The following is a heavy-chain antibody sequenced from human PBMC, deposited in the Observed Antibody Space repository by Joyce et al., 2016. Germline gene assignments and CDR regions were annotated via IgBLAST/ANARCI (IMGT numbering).Heavy chain of an antibody. V-gene: IGHV3-15*01. CDR1: GITFSTAW. CDR3: CTDDPRLRY. CDR2: IKSKTDGETA. J-gene: IGHJ4*02. Sequence: VQLVESGGGLVKPGGSLTLSCAVSGITFSTAWMAWVRPAPGKGLEWVSRIKSKTDGETAEYGTPVKDRVTISRDDAKSTLYLQMNSLKTDDTALYYGCTDDPRLRYWGQGTLVTVSS.